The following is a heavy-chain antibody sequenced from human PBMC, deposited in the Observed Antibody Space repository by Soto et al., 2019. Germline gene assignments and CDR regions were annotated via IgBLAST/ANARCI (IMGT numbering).Heavy chain of an antibody. CDR3: ARVPNYDSSGYSGAFDI. CDR1: GGSFSGYY. D-gene: IGHD3-22*01. Sequence: SETLSLTCAVDGGSFSGYYWSWIRQPPGKGLEWIGEINHSGSTNYNPSLKSRVTISVDTSKNQFSLKLRSVTAADTAVYYCARVPNYDSSGYSGAFDIWGQGTMVTVSS. CDR2: INHSGST. J-gene: IGHJ3*02. V-gene: IGHV4-34*01.